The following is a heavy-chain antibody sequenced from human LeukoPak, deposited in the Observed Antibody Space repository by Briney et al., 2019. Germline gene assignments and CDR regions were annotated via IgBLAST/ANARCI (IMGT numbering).Heavy chain of an antibody. CDR1: GYTFTNLD. Sequence: ASVKVSCKTSGYTFTNLDINWLRQAPGQGLEWMGWINTNTGNPTYAQGFTGRFVFSLDTSVSTAYLQISSLKAEDTAVYYCARGDYDFWSGPHSIFDYWGQGTLVTVSS. CDR3: ARGDYDFWSGPHSIFDY. J-gene: IGHJ4*02. D-gene: IGHD3-3*01. V-gene: IGHV7-4-1*02. CDR2: INTNTGNP.